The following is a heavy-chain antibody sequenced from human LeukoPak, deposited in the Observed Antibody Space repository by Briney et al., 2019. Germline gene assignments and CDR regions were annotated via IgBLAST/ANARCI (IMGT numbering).Heavy chain of an antibody. J-gene: IGHJ6*02. CDR2: IYHSGST. CDR1: GGSISSGGYS. CDR3: ARDRGISFYYGMDV. V-gene: IGHV4-30-2*01. Sequence: SETLSLTCAVSGGSISSGGYSWSWIRQPPGKGLEWIGYIYHSGSTYYNPSLKSRVTISVDRSKNQFSLKLSSVTAADTAVYYCARDRGISFYYGMDVWGQGTTVTVS. D-gene: IGHD3-16*02.